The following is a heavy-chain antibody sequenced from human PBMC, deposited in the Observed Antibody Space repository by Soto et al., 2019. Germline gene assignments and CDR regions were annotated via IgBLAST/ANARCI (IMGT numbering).Heavy chain of an antibody. Sequence: QVQLVQSGAEVKKPGASVKVSCKASGYTFTSYYMHWVRQAPGQGLEWMGIINPSGGSTSYAQKFQGRVTMTRDTSTSTVYMELSSLRSEDTAVYYCARDWAATMAYYYGMDVWGQGTTVTVSS. CDR3: ARDWAATMAYYYGMDV. CDR2: INPSGGST. J-gene: IGHJ6*02. D-gene: IGHD1-1*01. V-gene: IGHV1-46*01. CDR1: GYTFTSYY.